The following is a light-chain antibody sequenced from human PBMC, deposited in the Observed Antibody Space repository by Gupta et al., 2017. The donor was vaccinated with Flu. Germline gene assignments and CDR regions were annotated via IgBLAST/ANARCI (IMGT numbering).Light chain of an antibody. Sequence: QSALTQPASVSGSPGQSITISCTGTSSDIGSYNYVSWYQQHPGKAHKLLIYDVTNRPSGVSNRFSGSKSGDTASLTISGLQAEDDADYYCSSCTSSSTLVFGGGTKLTGL. J-gene: IGLJ2*01. V-gene: IGLV2-14*01. CDR3: SSCTSSSTLV. CDR1: SSDIGSYNY. CDR2: DVT.